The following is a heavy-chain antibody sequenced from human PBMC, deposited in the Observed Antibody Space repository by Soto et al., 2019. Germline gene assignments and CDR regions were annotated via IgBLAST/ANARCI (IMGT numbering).Heavy chain of an antibody. CDR3: ARGPGYYYDSSGHYYYY. CDR1: GYTFTSYD. CDR2: MNPNSGNT. V-gene: IGHV1-8*01. J-gene: IGHJ4*02. D-gene: IGHD3-22*01. Sequence: QVQLVQSGAEVKKPGASVKVSCKASGYTFTSYDINWVRQATGQGLEWMGWMNPNSGNTGYAQKFQGRVTMTSNTSITTAYMELSSLRSEDTPVYYCARGPGYYYDSSGHYYYYWGQGTLVTVSS.